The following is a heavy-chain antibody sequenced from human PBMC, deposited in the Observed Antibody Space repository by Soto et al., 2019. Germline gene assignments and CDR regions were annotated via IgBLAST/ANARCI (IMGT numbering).Heavy chain of an antibody. CDR3: RRDFDY. D-gene: IGHD6-6*01. CDR2: LSTSGNT. V-gene: IGHV4-4*07. Sequence: QVQLQESGPGLVKPSETLSLTCTVSGVSISNYYWSWIRQPAGKGLEWIGRLSTSGNTNYNPSLKSRVTMSLDTSNNQFSLMLNSVTAADTAVYYCRRDFDYWGQGTLITVSS. CDR1: GVSISNYY. J-gene: IGHJ4*02.